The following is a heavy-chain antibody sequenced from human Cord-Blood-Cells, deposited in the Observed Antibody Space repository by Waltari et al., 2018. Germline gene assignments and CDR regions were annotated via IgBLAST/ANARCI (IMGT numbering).Heavy chain of an antibody. CDR2: INHSGST. CDR1: GGSFSGYY. Sequence: QVQLQQWGAGLLKPSETLSLTCAVYGGSFSGYYWSWIRQPPGQGREWIGEINHSGSTNYNPSLKSRVTISVDTSKNQFSLKLSSVTAADTAVYYCARFSGVTIFGVVIMSDAFDIWGQGTMVTVSS. J-gene: IGHJ3*02. CDR3: ARFSGVTIFGVVIMSDAFDI. V-gene: IGHV4-34*01. D-gene: IGHD3-3*01.